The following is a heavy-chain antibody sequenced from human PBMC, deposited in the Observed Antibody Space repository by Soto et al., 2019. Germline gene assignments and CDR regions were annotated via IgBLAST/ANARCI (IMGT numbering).Heavy chain of an antibody. Sequence: ASVKVSCKASGYTFTSYGISWVRQAPGQGLEWMGWISTYNGNTKYAQKLQGRVTMTTDTSTSTADMELRSLRSDDTAVYYCAREPNYFDYWGQGTLVTVSS. CDR1: GYTFTSYG. J-gene: IGHJ4*02. CDR2: ISTYNGNT. CDR3: AREPNYFDY. V-gene: IGHV1-18*01.